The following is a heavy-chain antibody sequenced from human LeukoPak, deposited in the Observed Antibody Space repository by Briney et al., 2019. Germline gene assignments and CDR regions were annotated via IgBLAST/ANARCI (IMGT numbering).Heavy chain of an antibody. J-gene: IGHJ4*02. CDR3: ARAPRVDY. CDR2: INHSGST. Sequence: PSETLSLTCAVYGGSFGGYYWSWIRQPPGKGLEWIGEINHSGSTNYNPSLKSRVTISVDTSKNQFSLKLSSVTAADTAVYYCARAPRVDYWGQGTLVTVSS. CDR1: GGSFGGYY. V-gene: IGHV4-34*01.